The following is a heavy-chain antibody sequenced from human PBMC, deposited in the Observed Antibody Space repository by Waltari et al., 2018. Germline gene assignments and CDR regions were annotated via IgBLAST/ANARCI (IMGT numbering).Heavy chain of an antibody. V-gene: IGHV4-39*01. CDR2: IYYSGST. J-gene: IGHJ4*02. CDR3: ARQVDDSSGYYPWYFDY. CDR1: GGSISSSSYY. D-gene: IGHD3-22*01. Sequence: QLQLQESGPGLVKPSETLSLTCPVSGGSISSSSYYWGWIRQPPGKGLEWIGSIYYSGSTYYNPSLKSRVTISVDTSKNQFSLKLSSVTAADTAVYYCARQVDDSSGYYPWYFDYWGQGTLVTVSS.